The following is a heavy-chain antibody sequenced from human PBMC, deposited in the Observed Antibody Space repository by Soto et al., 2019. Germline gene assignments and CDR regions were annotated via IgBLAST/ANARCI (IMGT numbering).Heavy chain of an antibody. CDR2: IYRTGST. Sequence: GTLSLTCAVSGGSFTSNNWWTCVRQPPGQGLEWIGEIYRTGSTNYNPSLKSRVTISLDKSENQFSLKVTSLTAADTAVYYCASRDPGTSVDYWGQGTLVTVSS. D-gene: IGHD1-7*01. CDR3: ASRDPGTSVDY. J-gene: IGHJ4*02. V-gene: IGHV4-4*02. CDR1: GGSFTSNNW.